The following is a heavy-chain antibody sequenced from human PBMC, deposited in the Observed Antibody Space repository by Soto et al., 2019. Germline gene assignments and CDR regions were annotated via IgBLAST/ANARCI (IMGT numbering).Heavy chain of an antibody. CDR2: IYQSGAT. Sequence: QVQLHESGPALVKPSGTLSLTCTVSGDSISSENWWSWVRQAPGRVLEWIGEIYQSGATHYTPSLKSRVTISLDKSKNQFSLQLHSVPAAETAVYCCAVDAGASRYYGMDVWGKGTTVTVSS. CDR1: GDSISSENW. V-gene: IGHV4-4*01. D-gene: IGHD2-8*02. J-gene: IGHJ6*04. CDR3: AVDAGASRYYGMDV.